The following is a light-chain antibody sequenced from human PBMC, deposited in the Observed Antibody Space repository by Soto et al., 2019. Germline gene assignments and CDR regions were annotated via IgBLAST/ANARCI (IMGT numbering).Light chain of an antibody. CDR1: QGIAPY. J-gene: IGKJ4*01. Sequence: DVQMTKSPSSLSAFVGDRVTITCRASQGIAPYLAWFQQKPGKVPKLLIYATSTLQSGVPSRFSGSGSGTDLTLTITSLQPEDVATYYCQKYNSAPLTFGGGTKVEIK. CDR3: QKYNSAPLT. CDR2: ATS. V-gene: IGKV1-27*01.